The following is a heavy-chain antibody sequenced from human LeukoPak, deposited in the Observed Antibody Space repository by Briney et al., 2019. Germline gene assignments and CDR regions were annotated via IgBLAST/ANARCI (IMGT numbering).Heavy chain of an antibody. Sequence: SSVKVSCKASGGTFSSYAISWVRQAPGQGLEWMGRIIPIFGTANYAQKFQGRATITTDESTSTAYMELSSLRSEDTAVYYCAREFAPGIAAAGIFDYWGQGTLVTVSS. J-gene: IGHJ4*02. D-gene: IGHD6-13*01. CDR2: IIPIFGTA. CDR3: AREFAPGIAAAGIFDY. CDR1: GGTFSSYA. V-gene: IGHV1-69*05.